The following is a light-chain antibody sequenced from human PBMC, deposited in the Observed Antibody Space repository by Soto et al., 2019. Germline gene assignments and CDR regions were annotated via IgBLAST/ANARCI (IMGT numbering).Light chain of an antibody. CDR2: DVS. J-gene: IGLJ1*01. Sequence: QSVLTQPASVSGPPGQSITISCTGTSSDVGGYNYVSWYQQHPGKAPKLMIYDVSNRPSGVSNRFSGSKSGTTASLTISGLQAEDEADYYCSSYTSSSTLVFGTGTKLTVL. CDR3: SSYTSSSTLV. CDR1: SSDVGGYNY. V-gene: IGLV2-14*01.